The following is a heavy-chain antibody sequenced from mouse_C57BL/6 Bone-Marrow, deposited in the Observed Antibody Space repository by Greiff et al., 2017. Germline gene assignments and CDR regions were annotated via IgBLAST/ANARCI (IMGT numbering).Heavy chain of an antibody. CDR3: AREGLTGCAY. J-gene: IGHJ3*01. D-gene: IGHD2-4*01. CDR2: IEPSDSNT. CDR1: GYTFTSYW. Sequence: QVQLQQPGAELVKPGASVKLSCKASGYTFTSYWMQWVNQRPGQGLEWIGEIEPSDSNTNYNQKVKGKATLTVDTSYSTAYMQRSSLTSEDSAVYYSAREGLTGCAYGGQGTLVTVTA. V-gene: IGHV1-50*01.